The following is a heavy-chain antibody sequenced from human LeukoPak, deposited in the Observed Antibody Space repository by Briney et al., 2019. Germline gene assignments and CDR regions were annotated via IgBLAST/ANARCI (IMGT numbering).Heavy chain of an antibody. Sequence: SETLSLTCTVSGGSISSSSYYWGWIRQPPGKGLEWIGSIYYSGSTYYNPSLKSRVTISVDTSKNQFSLKLSSVTAADTAVYYCARGSSWYQYLMADWFDPWGQGTLVTVSS. V-gene: IGHV4-39*07. D-gene: IGHD6-13*01. CDR3: ARGSSWYQYLMADWFDP. CDR2: IYYSGST. J-gene: IGHJ5*02. CDR1: GGSISSSSYY.